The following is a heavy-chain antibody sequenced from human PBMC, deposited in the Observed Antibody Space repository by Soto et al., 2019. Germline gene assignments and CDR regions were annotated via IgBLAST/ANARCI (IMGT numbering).Heavy chain of an antibody. V-gene: IGHV4-34*01. CDR3: ARRRRGITMVRGTYAMDV. J-gene: IGHJ6*02. D-gene: IGHD3-10*01. CDR2: ITDSGSA. CDR1: GESFSGYY. Sequence: QVQLQQWGAGLLKPSETLSLGCAVYGESFSGYYWNWIRQPPGKGLEWIGEITDSGSANSKPSLASRVTISVDTSKKQFSLRLKSVTAADAAVYYCARRRRGITMVRGTYAMDVWGQGTKVTVSS.